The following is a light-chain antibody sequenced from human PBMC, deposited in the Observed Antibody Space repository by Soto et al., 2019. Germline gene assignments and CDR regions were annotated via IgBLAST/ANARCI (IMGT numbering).Light chain of an antibody. J-gene: IGLJ3*02. V-gene: IGLV2-11*01. CDR1: SSDVGSHNY. CDR2: DVS. Sequence: QSVLTQPRSVSGSPGQSVTISCTGTSSDVGSHNYVSWYQQHPGKAPKLIIYDVSKRPSGVPGRFFASKSGTTASVTISGLQAEDESDYYCCSYACRYTWVFGGGTKLTVL. CDR3: CSYACRYTWV.